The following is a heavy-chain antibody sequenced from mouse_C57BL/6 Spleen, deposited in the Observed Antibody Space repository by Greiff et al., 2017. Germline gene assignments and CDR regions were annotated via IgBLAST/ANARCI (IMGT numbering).Heavy chain of an antibody. CDR1: GFTFSDYG. D-gene: IGHD1-1*01. J-gene: IGHJ1*03. Sequence: VQLKQSGGGLVKPGGSLKLSCAASGFTFSDYGMHWVRQAPEKGLEWVAYISSGSSTIYYADTVKGRFTISRDNAKNTLFLQMTSLRSEDTAMYYCARGIYYGSSYFDVWGTGTTVTVSS. V-gene: IGHV5-17*01. CDR2: ISSGSSTI. CDR3: ARGIYYGSSYFDV.